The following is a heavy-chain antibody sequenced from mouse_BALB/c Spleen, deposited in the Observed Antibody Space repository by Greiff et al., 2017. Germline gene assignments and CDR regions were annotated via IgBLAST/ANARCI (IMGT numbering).Heavy chain of an antibody. CDR3: AKRGTTGYFDY. CDR1: GFSLTSYG. V-gene: IGHV2-5-1*01. J-gene: IGHJ2*01. Sequence: VKLVESGPSLVQPSQSLSITCTVSGFSLTSYGVHWVRQSPGKGLEWLGVIWRGGSTDYNAAFMSRLSITKDNSKSQVFFKMNSLQADDTAIYYCAKRGTTGYFDYWGQGTTLTVSS. D-gene: IGHD1-1*01. CDR2: IWRGGST.